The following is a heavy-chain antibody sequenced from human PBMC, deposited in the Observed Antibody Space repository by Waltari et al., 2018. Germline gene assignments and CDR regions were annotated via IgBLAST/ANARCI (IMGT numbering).Heavy chain of an antibody. CDR3: ARDPQTYYHDPLGHFYTAGMDV. Sequence: QVHLQESGPGLVKPSETLSLTCEVPGYSISNGYYWAWVRQAPGKGLEWIGGIDHPEGTSSRSSLGGRVTISMASSKNQFFLRLSSVTAADTAVYYCARDPQTYYHDPLGHFYTAGMDVWGQGTTVTVSS. CDR1: GYSISNGYY. D-gene: IGHD3-22*01. J-gene: IGHJ6*02. V-gene: IGHV4-38-2*02. CDR2: IDHPEGT.